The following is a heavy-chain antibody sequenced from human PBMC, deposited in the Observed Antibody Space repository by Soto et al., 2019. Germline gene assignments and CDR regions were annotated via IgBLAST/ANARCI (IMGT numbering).Heavy chain of an antibody. J-gene: IGHJ6*02. CDR3: ARVGNEEYDFWGRGMDV. D-gene: IGHD3-3*01. CDR2: ISYDGTNK. V-gene: IGHV3-30-3*01. CDR1: GFTLSRYA. Sequence: QVQLVESGGGVVQPGRSLRLSCVASGFTLSRYAMHWVRQAPGKGLAWVAVISYDGTNKYYADSVKGRFTFSSDNSKNPLYLQMNSLKPEDTAAYFCARVGNEEYDFWGRGMDVWGQGTTVTVSS.